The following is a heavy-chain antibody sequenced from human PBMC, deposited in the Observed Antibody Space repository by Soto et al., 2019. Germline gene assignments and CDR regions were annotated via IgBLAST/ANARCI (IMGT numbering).Heavy chain of an antibody. CDR2: IYPGDSDT. CDR1: GYIFTNYW. Sequence: GESQKISWKVAGYIFTNYWIGWVRQMPGKGLEWMGIIYPGDSDTKYSPSFQGQVTISADKSINTAYLQWSSLKASDTAMYYCASLSRLEPRSAFDYWGQGTLVTVYS. V-gene: IGHV5-51*01. CDR3: ASLSRLEPRSAFDY. D-gene: IGHD1-1*01. J-gene: IGHJ4*02.